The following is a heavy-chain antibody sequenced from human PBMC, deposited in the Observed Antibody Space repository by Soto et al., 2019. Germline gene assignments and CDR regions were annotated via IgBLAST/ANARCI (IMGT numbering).Heavy chain of an antibody. CDR3: ARIKSGYSYGSIIDF. D-gene: IGHD5-18*01. CDR2: VFYSGRT. Sequence: SETLSLTCSVSGGSINNFYWSWIRQPPGKGLEWIGFVFYSGRTTYNPSLQSRVTISVDTSHNYSSLKVRSVTAADTATYYCARIKSGYSYGSIIDFWGQGKLVTVSS. CDR1: GGSINNFY. J-gene: IGHJ4*02. V-gene: IGHV4-59*01.